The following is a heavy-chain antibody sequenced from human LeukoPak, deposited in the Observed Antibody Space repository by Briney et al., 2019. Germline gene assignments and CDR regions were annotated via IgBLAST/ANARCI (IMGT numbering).Heavy chain of an antibody. D-gene: IGHD2-2*01. Sequence: GGSLRLSCAASGFTFSSYGMHWVRQAPGKGLEWVAFIRYDGSNKYYADSVKGRFTISRDNSKNTLYLQMNSLRAEDTAVYYCAKDLRVVPAAMSWGQGTLVTVSS. CDR3: AKDLRVVPAAMS. CDR2: IRYDGSNK. J-gene: IGHJ5*02. CDR1: GFTFSSYG. V-gene: IGHV3-30*02.